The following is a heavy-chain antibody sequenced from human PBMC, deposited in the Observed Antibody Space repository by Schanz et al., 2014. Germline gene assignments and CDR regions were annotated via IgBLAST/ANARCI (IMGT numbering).Heavy chain of an antibody. J-gene: IGHJ6*02. D-gene: IGHD3-3*01. Sequence: VQLVESGGGVVQPGGSLRLSCAASGFTFSSYAMSWVRQAPGKGLAWVSAISGSGGSTYYADSVKGRFTISRDNSNHTLYLQMNSLRADDTAVYYCARYGFRKFGVVYGLAVWGQGTTVTVS. CDR1: GFTFSSYA. V-gene: IGHV3-23*04. CDR2: ISGSGGST. CDR3: ARYGFRKFGVVYGLAV.